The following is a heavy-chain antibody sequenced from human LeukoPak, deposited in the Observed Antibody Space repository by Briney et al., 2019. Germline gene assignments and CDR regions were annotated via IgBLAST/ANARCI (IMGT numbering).Heavy chain of an antibody. V-gene: IGHV3-7*04. CDR3: ARVAAAGFDC. CDR1: GFTFSNYW. D-gene: IGHD6-13*01. Sequence: AGGSLRLSCAASGFTFSNYWMSWVRQAPGKGLEWVANIDQDGSEIYHVDSVQGRFTISRDNAKNSLYLQMNSLRAEDTAVYYCARVAAAGFDCWGQGTLVTVSS. J-gene: IGHJ4*02. CDR2: IDQDGSEI.